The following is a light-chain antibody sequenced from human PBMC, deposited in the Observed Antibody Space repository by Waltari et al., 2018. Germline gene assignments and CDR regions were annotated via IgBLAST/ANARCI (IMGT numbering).Light chain of an antibody. J-gene: IGKJ4*01. V-gene: IGKV1-9*01. Sequence: DIQLTQSPSFLSASVGDRVTITCRASQGISSYLAWYQQKPGKATKLLIYAASTLQSGVPSRFSGSGSWTEFTLTISSLQPEDFATYYCQQLNSYPLTFGGGTKVEIK. CDR3: QQLNSYPLT. CDR1: QGISSY. CDR2: AAS.